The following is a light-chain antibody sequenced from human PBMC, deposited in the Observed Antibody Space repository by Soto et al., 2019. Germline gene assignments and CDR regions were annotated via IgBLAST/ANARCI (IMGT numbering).Light chain of an antibody. V-gene: IGKV1-8*01. CDR2: AAS. Sequence: AIRMTQSPSSFSASTGDRVTITCRASQGISSYLAWYQQKPGKAPKLLIYAASTLQSGVPSRFSGSGSGTDFTLTISCLQSEDFATYYCQQSYNIPLTFGPGTKLDFK. J-gene: IGKJ3*01. CDR1: QGISSY. CDR3: QQSYNIPLT.